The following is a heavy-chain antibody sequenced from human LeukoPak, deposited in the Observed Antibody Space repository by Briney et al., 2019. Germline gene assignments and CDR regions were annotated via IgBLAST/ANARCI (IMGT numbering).Heavy chain of an antibody. V-gene: IGHV3-33*06. D-gene: IGHD2-15*01. CDR1: GFTFSNYG. CDR2: IYYDGTNK. Sequence: GGSLRLSCAASGFTFSNYGIHWVRQAPGKGLEGVVVIYYDGTNKYYADSVKGRFSISRDNSKNTLYLQMDSLRAEDTAVYYCAKSTCSDGTCSLYYFDYWGQGTLVTVSS. CDR3: AKSTCSDGTCSLYYFDY. J-gene: IGHJ4*02.